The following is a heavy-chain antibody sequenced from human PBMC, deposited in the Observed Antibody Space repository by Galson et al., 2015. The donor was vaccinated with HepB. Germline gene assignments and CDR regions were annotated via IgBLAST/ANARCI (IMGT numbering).Heavy chain of an antibody. V-gene: IGHV3-30-3*01. J-gene: IGHJ5*02. D-gene: IGHD4-17*01. Sequence: SLRLSCAASGFDFNDSPIHWVRQSPGKGLEWVASISFDGRNSYFADSVKGRFIISRDSSKKTVYLQMNSLRSKDTALYYCARSAAGRTATTTLAWGQGILVTVSS. CDR1: GFDFNDSP. CDR2: ISFDGRNS. CDR3: ARSAAGRTATTTLA.